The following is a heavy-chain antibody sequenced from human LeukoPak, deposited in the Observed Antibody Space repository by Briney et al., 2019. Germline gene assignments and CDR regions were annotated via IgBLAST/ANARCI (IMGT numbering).Heavy chain of an antibody. D-gene: IGHD5-18*01. CDR2: INPNSGGT. CDR3: ARRSDTAMVTVDY. V-gene: IGHV1-2*02. Sequence: ASVKVSCKASGYTFTGYYMHWVRQAPGQGLEWMGWINPNSGGTNYAQKFQGRVTMTRDTSISTAYMELSRLRSDDTAVYYCARRSDTAMVTVDYWGQGTLVTVSS. J-gene: IGHJ4*02. CDR1: GYTFTGYY.